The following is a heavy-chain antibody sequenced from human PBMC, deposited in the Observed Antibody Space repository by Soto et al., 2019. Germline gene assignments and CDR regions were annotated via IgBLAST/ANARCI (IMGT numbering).Heavy chain of an antibody. Sequence: PGGSLRLSCAASGFTFSSYAMSWVRQAPGKGLEWVSAISGSGGSTYYADSVKGRFTISRDNSKNTLYLQMNSLRAEDTAVYYCAAQNYYDSSGHFDYWGQGTMVTVYS. CDR1: GFTFSSYA. D-gene: IGHD3-22*01. J-gene: IGHJ4*02. CDR3: AAQNYYDSSGHFDY. V-gene: IGHV3-23*01. CDR2: ISGSGGST.